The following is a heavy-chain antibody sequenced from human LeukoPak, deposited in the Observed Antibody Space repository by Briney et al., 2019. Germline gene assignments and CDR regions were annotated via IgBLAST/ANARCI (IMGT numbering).Heavy chain of an antibody. CDR2: IYSGGST. CDR1: GFTVSTNY. D-gene: IGHD3-22*01. V-gene: IGHV3-53*01. J-gene: IGHJ4*02. Sequence: GGSLRLSCAASGFTVSTNYMSWVRQAPGKGLEWVSVIYSGGSTYYADSVKGRFTISRDNAKNTLYLQMNSLRAEDTAVYYCTTEYNFNYYDSSGYYYWGQGTLVTVSS. CDR3: TTEYNFNYYDSSGYYY.